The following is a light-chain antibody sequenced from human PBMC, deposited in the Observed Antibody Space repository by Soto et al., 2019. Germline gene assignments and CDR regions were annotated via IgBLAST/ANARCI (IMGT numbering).Light chain of an antibody. Sequence: QSVLTQPASVSGSPGQSITISCTGTSSDVGGYNYVSWYQQHPGKAPKLMIYDVSNRPSGVSNRFSGSKSDNMASLTISGLQPEDEADYYCSSYTRSSAVVFGGGTQLTVL. J-gene: IGLJ2*01. V-gene: IGLV2-14*01. CDR2: DVS. CDR1: SSDVGGYNY. CDR3: SSYTRSSAVV.